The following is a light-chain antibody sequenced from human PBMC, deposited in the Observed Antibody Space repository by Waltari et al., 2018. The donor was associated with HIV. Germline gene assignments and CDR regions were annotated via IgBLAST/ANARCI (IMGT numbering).Light chain of an antibody. Sequence: PGDRATLSCRASQSVSSFLAWYQQKPGQAPRLLIYDTSKRATGIPARFSGSGSETDFTLTICSLEPEDFAVYYCQQRSSWPITFGQGTRLEIK. V-gene: IGKV3-11*01. CDR3: QQRSSWPIT. CDR1: QSVSSF. CDR2: DTS. J-gene: IGKJ5*01.